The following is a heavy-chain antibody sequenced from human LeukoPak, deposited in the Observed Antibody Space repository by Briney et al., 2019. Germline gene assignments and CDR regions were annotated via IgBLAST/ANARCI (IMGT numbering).Heavy chain of an antibody. Sequence: SETLSLTCAVYGGSFIPYYWSWIRQPPGKGLEWIGEINHSGSTNYNPSLKSRVTISVDTSKNQFSLKLSSVTAADTAVYYCARGGFYCGGDCYVDYWGRGTLVTVSS. V-gene: IGHV4-34*01. CDR2: INHSGST. D-gene: IGHD2-21*02. CDR1: GGSFIPYY. J-gene: IGHJ4*02. CDR3: ARGGFYCGGDCYVDY.